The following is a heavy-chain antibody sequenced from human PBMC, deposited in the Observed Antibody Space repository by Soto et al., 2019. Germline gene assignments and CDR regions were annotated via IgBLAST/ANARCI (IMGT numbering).Heavy chain of an antibody. CDR1: GFTFSSYA. V-gene: IGHV3-23*01. D-gene: IGHD2-21*02. Sequence: EVQLLESGGSLVQPGGSLRLSCAASGFTFSSYAMSWVRQAPGKGLEWVSAISGSGGSTYYADSVKGRFTISRDNSKNTLYLQMNSLRAEDTAVYYCAKDPPFYCGGDCYSAPYWGQGTLVTVSS. CDR3: AKDPPFYCGGDCYSAPY. J-gene: IGHJ4*02. CDR2: ISGSGGST.